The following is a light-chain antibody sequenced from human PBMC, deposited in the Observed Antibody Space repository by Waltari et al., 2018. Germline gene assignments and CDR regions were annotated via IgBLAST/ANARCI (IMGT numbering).Light chain of an antibody. Sequence: SVLTQTPSVSAAPGQRVTISCPGSTSNIGKTYVSWYQQLPGAAPKLLISDDHKRPSGTPDRFPGSKSGTSATLAITGLQTEDEADYFCGAWDGSLTLYVFGPGTRVTVL. CDR1: TSNIGKTY. CDR2: DDH. V-gene: IGLV1-51*01. CDR3: GAWDGSLTLYV. J-gene: IGLJ1*01.